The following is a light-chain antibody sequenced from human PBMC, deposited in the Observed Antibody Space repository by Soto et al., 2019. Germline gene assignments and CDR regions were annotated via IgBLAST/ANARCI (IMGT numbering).Light chain of an antibody. J-gene: IGLJ2*01. CDR3: CSYAGSRGLV. Sequence: QSALTQPASVSGSPGQSITISCTGTSSDVGGYNYVSWYQQHPGKAPKLMIYEVNNRPSGVSNRFSGSKSGNTASLTISGLQAEDESDYYCCSYAGSRGLVFGGGTKLTVL. CDR1: SSDVGGYNY. V-gene: IGLV2-14*01. CDR2: EVN.